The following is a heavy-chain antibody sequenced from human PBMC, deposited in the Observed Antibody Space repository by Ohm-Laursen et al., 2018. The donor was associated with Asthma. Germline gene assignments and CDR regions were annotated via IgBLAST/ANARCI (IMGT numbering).Heavy chain of an antibody. CDR1: GFTFSDYY. J-gene: IGHJ3*02. CDR2: ISSSGSTI. CDR3: AREDTPPGAFDI. D-gene: IGHD5-18*01. V-gene: IGHV3-11*01. Sequence: SLRLSCTASGFTFSDYYMSWIRQAPGKGLEWVSYISSSGSTIYYADSVKGRFTISRDNAKNSLYLQMNSLRAEDTAVYYCAREDTPPGAFDIWGQGTMVTVSS.